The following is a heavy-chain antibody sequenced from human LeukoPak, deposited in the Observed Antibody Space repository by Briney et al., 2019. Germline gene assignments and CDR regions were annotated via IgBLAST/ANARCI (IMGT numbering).Heavy chain of an antibody. J-gene: IGHJ4*02. CDR1: GGSISSHY. Sequence: SETLSLTCTVSGGSISSHYWSWIRQPPGKGLEWIGYIYYSGSTNYNPSLKSRVTISVDTSKNQFSLKLSSVTAAYTAVYYCARGSRDGYSIFDYWGQGTLVTVSS. D-gene: IGHD5-24*01. CDR3: ARGSRDGYSIFDY. CDR2: IYYSGST. V-gene: IGHV4-59*11.